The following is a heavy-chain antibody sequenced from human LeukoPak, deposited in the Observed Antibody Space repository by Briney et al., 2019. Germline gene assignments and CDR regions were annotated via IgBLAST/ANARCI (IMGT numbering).Heavy chain of an antibody. Sequence: GGSLRLSCAASGFTVSSNYMSWVRQAPGKGLEWVSVIYSGGSTYYADSVKGRFTVSRDNSKNTLYLQMNSLRAEDTAVYYCAKEDLAAAVDFFDYWGQGTLVTVSS. CDR3: AKEDLAAAVDFFDY. CDR1: GFTVSSNY. V-gene: IGHV3-53*01. J-gene: IGHJ4*02. D-gene: IGHD6-13*01. CDR2: IYSGGST.